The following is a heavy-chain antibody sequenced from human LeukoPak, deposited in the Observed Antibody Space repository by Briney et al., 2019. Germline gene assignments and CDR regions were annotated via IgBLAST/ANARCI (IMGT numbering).Heavy chain of an antibody. V-gene: IGHV1-18*01. J-gene: IGHJ6*03. CDR2: ISAYNGNT. D-gene: IGHD2-2*01. CDR3: ARGYQAALDYYYMDV. CDR1: GYTFTSYG. Sequence: ASVKVSCKASGYTFTSYGIGWVRQAPGQGLEWMGWISAYNGNTNDAQKLQGRVTMTTDTSTSTAYMELRSLRSDDTAVYYCARGYQAALDYYYMDVWGKGTTVTVSS.